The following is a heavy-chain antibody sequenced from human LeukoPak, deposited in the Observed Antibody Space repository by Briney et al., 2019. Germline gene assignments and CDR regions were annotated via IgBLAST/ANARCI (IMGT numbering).Heavy chain of an antibody. Sequence: ASVKVSCKASGYTFTDCYMHWVRQAPGQGLEWMGWINPNSGGTNFAQKFQGRVTMTRDTSISTAYMELSRLRSDDTAVYYCATPGGLDSNYIFDYWGQGTLVTVSS. J-gene: IGHJ4*02. V-gene: IGHV1-2*02. D-gene: IGHD4-11*01. CDR3: ATPGGLDSNYIFDY. CDR2: INPNSGGT. CDR1: GYTFTDCY.